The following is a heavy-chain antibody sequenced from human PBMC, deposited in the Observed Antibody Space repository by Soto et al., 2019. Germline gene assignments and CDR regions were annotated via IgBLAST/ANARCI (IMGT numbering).Heavy chain of an antibody. CDR3: AKDSGGAVVNGGYFDY. D-gene: IGHD2-15*01. CDR2: ISYDGSNK. J-gene: IGHJ4*02. V-gene: IGHV3-30*18. Sequence: PGGSLRLSCAASGFTFSSYGMHWVRQAPGKGLEWVAVISYDGSNKYYADSVKGRFTISRDNSKNTLYLQMNSLRAEDTAVYYCAKDSGGAVVNGGYFDYWGQGTLVTVSS. CDR1: GFTFSSYG.